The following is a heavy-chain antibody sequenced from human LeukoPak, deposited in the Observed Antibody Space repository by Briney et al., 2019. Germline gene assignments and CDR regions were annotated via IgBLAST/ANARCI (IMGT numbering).Heavy chain of an antibody. Sequence: KPSETLSLTCTVSGGSISSSSYYWGWIRQPPGKGLEWIGSIYYSGSTYYNPSLKSRVTISVDTSKNQFSLKLSSVTAADTAVYYCARGASPPFRHTSWFDPWGQGTLVTVPS. CDR3: ARGASPPFRHTSWFDP. D-gene: IGHD1-14*01. V-gene: IGHV4-39*07. CDR2: IYYSGST. CDR1: GGSISSSSYY. J-gene: IGHJ5*02.